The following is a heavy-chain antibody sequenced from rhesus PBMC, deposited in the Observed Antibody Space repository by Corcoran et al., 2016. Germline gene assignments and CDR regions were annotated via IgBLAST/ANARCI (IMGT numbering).Heavy chain of an antibody. D-gene: IGHD6-13*01. CDR3: AGYSSPIGYRFDV. J-gene: IGHJ5-1*01. CDR1: GGSISSGYD. Sequence: QVQLQESGPAVVKPSETLSLTCAVSGGSISSGYDWSWIRQSPGKGLGWIGYIHGSSGSTNYNPSLKSRITMSKGTSKNQFSLKLSSMTTADTAGYYCAGYSSPIGYRFDVWGPGVLVTVSS. CDR2: IHGSSGST. V-gene: IGHV4S7*01.